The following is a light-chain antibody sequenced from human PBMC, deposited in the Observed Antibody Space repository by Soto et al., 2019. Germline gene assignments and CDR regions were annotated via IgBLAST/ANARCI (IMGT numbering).Light chain of an antibody. Sequence: SYELTQPPSVSVAPGKTARITCGGNNIGSKGVHWYQQKPGQAPVLVIYYDSDRPSGIPERFSGSNSGNTATLTISRVEAGDEADYYCQVWDSSSDHPEVVFGGGTKLTVL. CDR1: NIGSKG. CDR2: YDS. CDR3: QVWDSSSDHPEVV. J-gene: IGLJ2*01. V-gene: IGLV3-21*04.